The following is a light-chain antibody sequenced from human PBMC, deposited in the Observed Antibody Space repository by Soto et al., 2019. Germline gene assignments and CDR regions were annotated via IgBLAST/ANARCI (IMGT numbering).Light chain of an antibody. Sequence: DIVMTQSPDSLAVSLGERATINCKSSQNNKNYLAWYQQKTGQPPKLLIDWASSRASGVPDRFSGSGSGTDFTLTIRSLQAEDVGIYYCQDYYSSWTFGQGTKVDIK. CDR1: QNNKNY. J-gene: IGKJ1*01. V-gene: IGKV4-1*01. CDR3: QDYYSSWT. CDR2: WAS.